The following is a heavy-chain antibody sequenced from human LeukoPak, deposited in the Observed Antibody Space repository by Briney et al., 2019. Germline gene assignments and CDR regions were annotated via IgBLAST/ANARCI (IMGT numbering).Heavy chain of an antibody. D-gene: IGHD1-1*01. CDR2: ISAYNGNT. CDR1: GYTFTSYG. CDR3: ARDLSWNPFPPSDY. J-gene: IGHJ4*02. Sequence: GASVKVSCKASGYTFTSYGISWVRQAPGQGLEWMGWISAYNGNTNYAQKLQGRVTMTTDTSTSTAYMELRSLRSDDTAVYYCARDLSWNPFPPSDYWGQGTLVTVSS. V-gene: IGHV1-18*01.